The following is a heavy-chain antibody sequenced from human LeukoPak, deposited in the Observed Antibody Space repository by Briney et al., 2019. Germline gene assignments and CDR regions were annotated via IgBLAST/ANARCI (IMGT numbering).Heavy chain of an antibody. V-gene: IGHV3-23*01. D-gene: IGHD7-27*01. CDR1: GFTFSSYA. J-gene: IGHJ4*02. Sequence: GGSLRLSCAASGFTFSSYAMSWVRQAPGKGLEWVSAISGSGGGGNTYYADSVKGRFTISRDNAKNTLYLQMNSLRAEDTAIYYCAKISWGPELYFDSWGQGTLVTVSS. CDR2: ISGSGGGGNT. CDR3: AKISWGPELYFDS.